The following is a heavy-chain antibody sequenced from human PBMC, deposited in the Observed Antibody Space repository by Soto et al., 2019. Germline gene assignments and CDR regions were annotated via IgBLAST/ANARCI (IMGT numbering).Heavy chain of an antibody. V-gene: IGHV1-18*01. D-gene: IGHD2-21*01. CDR1: GYKFISHS. Sequence: ASVKVSCKSSGYKFISHSITWVRQAPGQGLEWMGRISAYNGNTNYEQKLQGRVTMTTDTSTNTAYMELRSLSSDDTAVYYCARGAFCGGAPGCRDMDVWGQGTTVTVSS. CDR3: ARGAFCGGAPGCRDMDV. J-gene: IGHJ6*02. CDR2: ISAYNGNT.